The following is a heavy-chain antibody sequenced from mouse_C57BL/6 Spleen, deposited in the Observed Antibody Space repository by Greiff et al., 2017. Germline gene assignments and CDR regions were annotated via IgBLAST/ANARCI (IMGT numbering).Heavy chain of an antibody. CDR2: IYPGDGDT. CDR3: ARSHLPGWFAY. CDR1: GYAFSSYW. V-gene: IGHV1-80*01. J-gene: IGHJ3*01. D-gene: IGHD2-1*01. Sequence: QVQLQQSGAELVKPGASVKISCKASGYAFSSYWMNWVKQGPGKGLEWIGQIYPGDGDTNYNGKFKGKATLTADKSSSTAYMQLSSLTSEDSAVYFCARSHLPGWFAYWGQGTLVTVSA.